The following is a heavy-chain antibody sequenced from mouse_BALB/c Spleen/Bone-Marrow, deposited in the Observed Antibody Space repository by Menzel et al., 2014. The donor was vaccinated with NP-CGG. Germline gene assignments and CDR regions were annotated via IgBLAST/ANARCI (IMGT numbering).Heavy chain of an antibody. CDR2: IRSKSNNFPT. D-gene: IGHD6-1*01. CDR3: VTSTYFDV. J-gene: IGHJ1*01. CDR1: GFTFNTYA. V-gene: IGHV10-1*02. Sequence: EVMLVESGGRLVQPKGSLKLSCAASGFTFNTYAMNWVRQAPGKGLEWVARIRSKSNNFPTYYADSVKDRFAISRDDSQSMLYLQMNNLKTEDTAMYYCVTSTYFDVWGAGTTVTVSS.